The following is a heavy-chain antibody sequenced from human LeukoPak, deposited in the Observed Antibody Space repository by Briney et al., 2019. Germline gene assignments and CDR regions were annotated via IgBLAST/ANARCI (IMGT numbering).Heavy chain of an antibody. CDR3: ATSQKYVGTPYYFDY. Sequence: GPTAKVSSKASRYTFTTYEITIGPQSTGQQLKSMGWMNPNSGNTGYAQKVQGRVPMTRNTSISTAYMELSSLRSEDTAVYYWATSQKYVGTPYYFDYWGQGTLVTVSS. CDR1: RYTFTTYE. CDR2: MNPNSGNT. D-gene: IGHD7-27*01. J-gene: IGHJ4*02. V-gene: IGHV1-8*01.